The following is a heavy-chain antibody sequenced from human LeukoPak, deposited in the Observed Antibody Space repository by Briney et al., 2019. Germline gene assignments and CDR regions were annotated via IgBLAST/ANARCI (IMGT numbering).Heavy chain of an antibody. CDR3: TRDTVLGVTSPAFDY. CDR2: ISSSGSTI. V-gene: IGHV3-11*01. J-gene: IGHJ4*02. Sequence: GGSLRLSCAASGFTFSDYYMSWIRQAPGKGLEWVSYISSSGSTIYYADSVKGRFTISRDNAKSSLYLQMNSLKTEDTAVYYCTRDTVLGVTSPAFDYWGQGTLVTVSS. CDR1: GFTFSDYY. D-gene: IGHD3-10*01.